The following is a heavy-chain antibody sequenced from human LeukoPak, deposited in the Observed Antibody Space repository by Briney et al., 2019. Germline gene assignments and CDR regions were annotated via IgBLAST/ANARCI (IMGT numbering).Heavy chain of an antibody. V-gene: IGHV1-3*01. CDR1: GYTFTSYA. CDR3: ARAVAVYYYDSSGPYYFDY. J-gene: IGHJ4*02. D-gene: IGHD3-22*01. CDR2: INAGNGNT. Sequence: GASVKVSCKASGYTFTSYAMHWVRRAPGQRLEWMGWINAGNGNTKYSQKFQGRVTITRDTSASTAYMELSSLRSEDTAVYYCARAVAVYYYDSSGPYYFDYWGQGTLVTVSS.